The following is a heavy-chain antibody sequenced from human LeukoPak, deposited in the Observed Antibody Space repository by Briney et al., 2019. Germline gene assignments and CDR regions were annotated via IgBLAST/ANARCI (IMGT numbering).Heavy chain of an antibody. D-gene: IGHD2-2*02. J-gene: IGHJ3*02. CDR1: GFTFSSYW. V-gene: IGHV3-74*01. Sequence: GGSLRLSCAASGFTFSSYWMHWVRQAPGKGLVWVSRINTGGSSTSYADSVKGRFTISRDNAKNTLYLQMNSLRAEDTAVYYCATSVVVPAAISDGAFDIWGQGTMVTVSS. CDR2: INTGGSST. CDR3: ATSVVVPAAISDGAFDI.